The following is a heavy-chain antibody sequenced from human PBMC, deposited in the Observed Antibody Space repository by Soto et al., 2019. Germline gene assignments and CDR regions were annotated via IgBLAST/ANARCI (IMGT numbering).Heavy chain of an antibody. V-gene: IGHV4-59*01. CDR1: GGSISSYY. J-gene: IGHJ2*01. CDR2: IYYSGST. Sequence: QVQLQESGPGLVKPSETLSLTCTVSGGSISSYYWSWIRQPPGKGLEWIGYIYYSGSTNYNPSLKSRVTISVDTSKNQFSLKLSSVTAADTAVYYCARDKGYFDLWGRGTLVTVSS. CDR3: ARDKGYFDL.